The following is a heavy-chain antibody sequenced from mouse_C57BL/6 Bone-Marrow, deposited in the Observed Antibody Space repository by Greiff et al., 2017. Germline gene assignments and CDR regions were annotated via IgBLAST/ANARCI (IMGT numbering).Heavy chain of an antibody. J-gene: IGHJ3*01. CDR2: ISSGSSTI. D-gene: IGHD1-1*01. Sequence: EVQGVESGGGLVKPGGSLKLSCAASGFTFSDYGMHWVRQAPEKGLEWVAYISSGSSTIYYADTVKGRFTISRDNAKNTLFLQMTSLRSEDTAMYYCARGHYYCGSSYPFAYWGQGTLVTVSA. CDR1: GFTFSDYG. CDR3: ARGHYYCGSSYPFAY. V-gene: IGHV5-17*01.